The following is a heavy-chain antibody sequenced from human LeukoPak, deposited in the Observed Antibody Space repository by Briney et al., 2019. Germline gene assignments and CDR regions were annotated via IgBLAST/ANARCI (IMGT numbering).Heavy chain of an antibody. D-gene: IGHD4-23*01. CDR3: ARDRDYDYGGNELDY. CDR1: GGSISSSSYY. CDR2: IYYSGST. V-gene: IGHV4-39*02. Sequence: PSETLSLTCTVSGGSISSSSYYWGWIRQPPGKGLEWIGSIYYSGSTYYNPSLKSRVTISVDTSKNQFSLKLSSVTAADTAVYYCARDRDYDYGGNELDYWGQGTLVTVSS. J-gene: IGHJ4*02.